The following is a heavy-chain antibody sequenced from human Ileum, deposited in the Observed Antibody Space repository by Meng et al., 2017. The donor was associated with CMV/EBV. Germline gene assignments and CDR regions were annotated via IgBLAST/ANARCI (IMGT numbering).Heavy chain of an antibody. Sequence: GESLKISCAACGFSFGTSGMHWVRQAPGKGLEWVAIISSDGSNENYADSVKGRFAISRENSKNTLYLQLNSLRAEDTAVDYCAKGCTTFGYYMDFWGRGTLVTVSS. CDR2: ISSDGSNE. J-gene: IGHJ4*02. CDR3: AKGCTTFGYYMDF. V-gene: IGHV3-33*06. D-gene: IGHD3-10*02. CDR1: GFSFGTSG.